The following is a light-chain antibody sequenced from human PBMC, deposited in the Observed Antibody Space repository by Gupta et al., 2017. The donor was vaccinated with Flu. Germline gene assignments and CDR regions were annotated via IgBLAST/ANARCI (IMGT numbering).Light chain of an antibody. CDR1: HDISNY. CDR3: QQSST. V-gene: IGKV1-33*01. J-gene: IGKJ3*01. Sequence: DIQMTQSTSSLSASVGDRVTITCQASHDISNYLNWYQQKPGKAPKLLIYDASDLETGVPSRFSGSGSGTEFTFTITSLQPEDIATYYCQQSSTFGPGTTVDIK. CDR2: DAS.